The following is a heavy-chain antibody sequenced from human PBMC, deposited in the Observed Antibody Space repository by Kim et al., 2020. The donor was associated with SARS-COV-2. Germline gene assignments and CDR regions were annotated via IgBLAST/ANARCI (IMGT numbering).Heavy chain of an antibody. V-gene: IGHV1-69*06. CDR2: IIPIFGTA. J-gene: IGHJ6*02. Sequence: SVKVSCKASGGTFSSYAISWVRQAPGQGLEWMGGIIPIFGTANYAQKFQGRVTITADKSTSTAYMELSSLRSEDTAVYYCARIGPYCSGGSCYTTHYYYYYGMDVWGQGTTVTVSS. CDR1: GGTFSSYA. D-gene: IGHD2-15*01. CDR3: ARIGPYCSGGSCYTTHYYYYYGMDV.